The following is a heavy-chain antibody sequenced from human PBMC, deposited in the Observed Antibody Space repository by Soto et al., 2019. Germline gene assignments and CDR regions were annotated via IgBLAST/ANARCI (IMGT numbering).Heavy chain of an antibody. D-gene: IGHD6-13*01. J-gene: IGHJ4*02. CDR1: GFSLSTSGGG. V-gene: IGHV2-5*02. CDR3: AQAEPTAGFDY. CDR2: IYWDDDK. Sequence: QITLKESGPTLVKPTQTLTLTCTFSGFSLSTSGGGVGCIRHPPGKALEGLALIYWDDDKRYSPSLKSRLTINKETSKSQVFLTMTNMDPVDTATYYCAQAEPTAGFDYWGQGTLVTVSS.